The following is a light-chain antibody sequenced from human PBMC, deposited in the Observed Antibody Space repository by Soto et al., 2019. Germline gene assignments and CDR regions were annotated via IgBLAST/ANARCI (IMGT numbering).Light chain of an antibody. CDR1: QSVNSNY. CDR2: GAS. J-gene: IGKJ2*01. CDR3: QQYDTYYT. V-gene: IGKV3-20*01. Sequence: EIVLTQSPDTLSLSPGERATLSCRASQSVNSNYLAWYQQKPGQAPRLLIFGASTRATGIPDRFSGSGSGTDFTLTINSLQPDDFATYYCQQYDTYYTFGQGTKVDIK.